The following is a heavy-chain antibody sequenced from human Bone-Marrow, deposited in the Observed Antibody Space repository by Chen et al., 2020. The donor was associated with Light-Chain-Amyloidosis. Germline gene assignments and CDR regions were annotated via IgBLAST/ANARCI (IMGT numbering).Heavy chain of an antibody. V-gene: IGHV4-34*01. D-gene: IGHD6-13*01. CDR1: GGSVSGYY. Sequence: QVQLQQWGAGLLKHSETLSLTCAVYGGSVSGYYWSWIRQPPGKGLEWIGEIKHSGSSNYNPSRKSRVTISVDTSKNQFSLKLSSGTGADTAVYYCAGGGMQRVLGSYFGYWGQGTLVTVSS. CDR2: IKHSGSS. J-gene: IGHJ4*02. CDR3: AGGGMQRVLGSYFGY.